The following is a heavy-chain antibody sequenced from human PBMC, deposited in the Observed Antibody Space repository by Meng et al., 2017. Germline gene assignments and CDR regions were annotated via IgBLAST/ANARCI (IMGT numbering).Heavy chain of an antibody. D-gene: IGHD1-7*01. Sequence: SLKISCAASGFTFSSYAMHWVRQAPGKGLEWVAVISYDGSNKYYADPVKGRFTISRDNSKNTLYLQMNSLRAEDAAVYYCAREVRNYDDYWGQGTLVTVSS. CDR3: AREVRNYDDY. CDR1: GFTFSSYA. V-gene: IGHV3-30*01. J-gene: IGHJ4*02. CDR2: ISYDGSNK.